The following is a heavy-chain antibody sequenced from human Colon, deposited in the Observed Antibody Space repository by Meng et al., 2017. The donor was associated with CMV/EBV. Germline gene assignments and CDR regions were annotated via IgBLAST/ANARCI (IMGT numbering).Heavy chain of an antibody. CDR3: ARQKDSTTTFDY. V-gene: IGHV3-66*04. CDR1: GLTVSSSY. Sequence: EVQVVESGGGLVQPGGSVRLSCAASGLTVSSSYISWVRQAPGKGLEWVSALYAGGTTYYADSVKGRFTISRDNSMNTVYVQMNSLRAEDTAVYYCARQKDSTTTFDYWGQGTLVTVSS. J-gene: IGHJ4*02. D-gene: IGHD1-26*01. CDR2: LYAGGTT.